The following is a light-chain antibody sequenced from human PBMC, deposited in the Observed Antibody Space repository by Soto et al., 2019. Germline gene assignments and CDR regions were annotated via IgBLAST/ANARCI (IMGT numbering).Light chain of an antibody. Sequence: AVQLTQSPSSLSASVGDRVTITCRASQGISSALAWYQQKLGKAPELLIFDASSLESGVPSRFSGSGSGTAFTLPISSLQPEDCATYYCQEFNSYPSSAFGGGTKVEIK. CDR2: DAS. CDR1: QGISSA. CDR3: QEFNSYPSSA. V-gene: IGKV1-13*02. J-gene: IGKJ4*01.